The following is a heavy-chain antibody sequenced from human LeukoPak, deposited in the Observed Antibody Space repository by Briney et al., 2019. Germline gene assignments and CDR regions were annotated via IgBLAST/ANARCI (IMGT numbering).Heavy chain of an antibody. Sequence: PSETLSLTCTVSGGSITGYYWSWIRQPPGKGLEWLACISYTGYIDYNPSLKSRVTISLDTSKNQFSLKLNSVTAADTAVYFCARAGSSSWYTLAADSWGQGTLVTVSS. CDR2: ISYTGYI. D-gene: IGHD2-15*01. J-gene: IGHJ5*01. CDR3: ARAGSSSWYTLAADS. V-gene: IGHV4-59*01. CDR1: GGSITGYY.